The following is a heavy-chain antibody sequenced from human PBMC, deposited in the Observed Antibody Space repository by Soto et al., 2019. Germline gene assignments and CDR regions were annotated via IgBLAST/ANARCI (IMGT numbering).Heavy chain of an antibody. D-gene: IGHD3-3*02. CDR3: ARDLAGGDL. J-gene: IGHJ5*02. CDR2: INPRGGST. V-gene: IGHV1-46*01. CDR1: VYTFINYY. Sequence: ASVNVSCKASVYTFINYYIHWVRQAPGQWLEWMAIINPRGGSTNXXEDFQGRGXPTSDTSAGPGXMELGXFRFEDTALFYCARDLAGGDLCGQGTLVT.